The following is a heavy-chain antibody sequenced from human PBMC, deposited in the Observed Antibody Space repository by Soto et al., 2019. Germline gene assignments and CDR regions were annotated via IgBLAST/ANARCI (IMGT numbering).Heavy chain of an antibody. J-gene: IGHJ4*02. CDR1: GGSVSNSRDH. Sequence: TWVTLSLTCTVFGGSVSNSRDHRGRIRQPPGKGLEWIGSIYYSGSTYYNPSLKSRVTISVDTSKHQFSLKLSCVTAADTAVYYCATRCTVFAYWGQGTLVTVSS. CDR2: IYYSGST. D-gene: IGHD3-3*01. CDR3: ATRCTVFAY. V-gene: IGHV4-39*01.